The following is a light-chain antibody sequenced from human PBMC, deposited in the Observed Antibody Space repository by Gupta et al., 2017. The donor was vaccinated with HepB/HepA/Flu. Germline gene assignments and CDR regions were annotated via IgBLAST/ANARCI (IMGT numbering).Light chain of an antibody. CDR2: KAS. CDR1: QSIRSW. CDR3: QQYITYPWT. J-gene: IGKJ1*01. V-gene: IGKV1-5*03. Sequence: DLQTTQSPSTLSASVGDRVTITCRASQSIRSWLAWYQQKPGKAPKILIYKASSLESGVPSRFSGSGSGTEFTLTISSLQPDDFATYYCQQYITYPWTFGQGTKVEIK.